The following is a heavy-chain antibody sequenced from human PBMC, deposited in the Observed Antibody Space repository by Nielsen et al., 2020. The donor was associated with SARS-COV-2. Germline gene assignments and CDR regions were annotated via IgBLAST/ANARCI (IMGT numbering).Heavy chain of an antibody. V-gene: IGHV5-51*01. CDR1: GSSFTNYW. CDR3: TRPLNDY. Sequence: GESLKLSCKGFGSSFTNYWITWVRQVPGNGLEWMGTIYAGDSDTRYSPSFQGQVTISVDRSINTAYLQWNSLWASDSAIYYCTRPLNDYWGPGTLVTVSS. CDR2: IYAGDSDT. J-gene: IGHJ4*02.